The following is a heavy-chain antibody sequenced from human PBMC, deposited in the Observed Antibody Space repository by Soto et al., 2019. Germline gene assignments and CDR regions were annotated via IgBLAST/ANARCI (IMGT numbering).Heavy chain of an antibody. V-gene: IGHV4-34*01. CDR3: ARGYCCGGSCYYPGYYYYYYYMDV. J-gene: IGHJ6*03. Sequence: SETLSLTCAVYGGSFSGYYWSWIRQPPGKGLEWIGEINHSGSTNYNPSLKSRVTISVDTSKNQFSLKLSSVTAADTAVYYCARGYCCGGSCYYPGYYYYYYYMDVWGKGTTVTVSS. CDR1: GGSFSGYY. D-gene: IGHD2-15*01. CDR2: INHSGST.